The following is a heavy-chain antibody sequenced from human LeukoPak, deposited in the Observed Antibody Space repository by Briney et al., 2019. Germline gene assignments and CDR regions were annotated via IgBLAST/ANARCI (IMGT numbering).Heavy chain of an antibody. CDR1: GYRFTSYG. J-gene: IGHJ4*02. Sequence: GASVKVSFKASGYRFTSYGISWVRQAPGQGLEWMGWISAYNGNTNYAQKLQGRVTMTTDTSTSTAYMELRSLRSDDTAVYYCARGGDGDILTGLVFDYWGQGTLVTVSS. V-gene: IGHV1-18*01. CDR3: ARGGDGDILTGLVFDY. CDR2: ISAYNGNT. D-gene: IGHD3-9*01.